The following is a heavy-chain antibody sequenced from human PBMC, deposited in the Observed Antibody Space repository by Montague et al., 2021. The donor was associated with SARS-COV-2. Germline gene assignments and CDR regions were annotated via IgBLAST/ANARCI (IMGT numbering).Heavy chain of an antibody. CDR2: IYYRGST. CDR1: GFTFINYD. Sequence: LRLSCAASGFTFINYDMNWVRQPPGKGLDCIGYIYYRGSTNYNPSLKPRVTISVDTSKNQFSLKLNSMTAADTAVYYCAREDRWNWFDPWGQGTLVIVSS. CDR3: AREDRWNWFDP. D-gene: IGHD5-24*01. V-gene: IGHV4-59*01. J-gene: IGHJ5*02.